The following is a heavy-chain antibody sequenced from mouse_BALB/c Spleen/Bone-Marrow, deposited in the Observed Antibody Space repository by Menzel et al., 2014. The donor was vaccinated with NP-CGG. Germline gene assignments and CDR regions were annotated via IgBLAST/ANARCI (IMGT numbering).Heavy chain of an antibody. CDR2: ISSGGSYT. V-gene: IGHV5-6*01. D-gene: IGHD2-4*01. CDR1: GFTFSSYG. Sequence: EVQLVESGGDLVKPGGSLKLSCAASGFTFSSYGMSWVRQTPDKRLEWVATISSGGSYTYYPDSLKGRITTSRDNSKNSLYLKMSSLKSEDTAMYYCARPYDFRAWFAYWGQGTLVTVSA. J-gene: IGHJ3*01. CDR3: ARPYDFRAWFAY.